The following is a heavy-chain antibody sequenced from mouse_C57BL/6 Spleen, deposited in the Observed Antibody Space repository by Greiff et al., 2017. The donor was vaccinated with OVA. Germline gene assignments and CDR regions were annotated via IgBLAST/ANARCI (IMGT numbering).Heavy chain of an antibody. J-gene: IGHJ2*01. D-gene: IGHD1-1*01. CDR1: GYTFTDYN. Sequence: EVQLQQSGPELVKPGASVKMSCKASGYTFTDYNMHWVKQSHGKSLEWVGYINPNNGGTSYNQKFKGKATLTVNKSSSTAYMELRSLTSEDSAVYYCARETYGSSYLYYFDYWGQGTTLTVSS. V-gene: IGHV1-22*01. CDR3: ARETYGSSYLYYFDY. CDR2: INPNNGGT.